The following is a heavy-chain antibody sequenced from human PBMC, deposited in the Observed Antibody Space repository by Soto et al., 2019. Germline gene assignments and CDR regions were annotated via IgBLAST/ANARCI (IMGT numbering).Heavy chain of an antibody. D-gene: IGHD2-2*02. V-gene: IGHV3-30*18. CDR1: GFTFSSYS. J-gene: IGHJ6*02. Sequence: PAGSLRLSCAASGFTFSSYSMDWVRQAPGKGLEWVAVISYDGSNKYYADSVKGRFTISRDNSKNTLYLQMNSLRAEDTAVYYCAKDNIVVVPAAILNYYGMDVWGQGTTVTVSS. CDR3: AKDNIVVVPAAILNYYGMDV. CDR2: ISYDGSNK.